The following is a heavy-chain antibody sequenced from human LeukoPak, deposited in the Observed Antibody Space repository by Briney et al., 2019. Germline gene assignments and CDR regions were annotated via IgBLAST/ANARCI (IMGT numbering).Heavy chain of an antibody. J-gene: IGHJ4*02. CDR1: GASMSSNY. V-gene: IGHV4-4*09. Sequence: SETLSLTCTVSGASMSSNYWSWIRQPPGKGLEWIGYIYHSGNTNYSPSLESRVTMSVDESKNQFSLRVHFVSAADTAVYYCASTRRAAVAGRFDSWGQGTLVTVSS. D-gene: IGHD6-19*01. CDR3: ASTRRAAVAGRFDS. CDR2: IYHSGNT.